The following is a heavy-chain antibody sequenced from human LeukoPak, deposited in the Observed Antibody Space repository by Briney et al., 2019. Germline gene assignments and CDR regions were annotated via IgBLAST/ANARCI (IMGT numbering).Heavy chain of an antibody. CDR1: GFTFSSYA. CDR2: ISSNGGST. V-gene: IGHV3-64*01. D-gene: IGHD5-18*01. CDR3: ARASGGYSYGSYYYGMDV. Sequence: GGSLRLSCAASGFTFSSYAMHWVRQAPGKGLEYVSAISSNGGSTYYANSVKGRFTISRDNSKNTLYLQMGSLRAEDMAVYYCARASGGYSYGSYYYGMDVWGQGTTVTVSS. J-gene: IGHJ6*02.